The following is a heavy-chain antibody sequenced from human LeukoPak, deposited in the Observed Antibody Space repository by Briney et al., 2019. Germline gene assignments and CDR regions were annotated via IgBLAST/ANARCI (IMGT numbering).Heavy chain of an antibody. CDR3: ATFRGYYDFDY. CDR2: INSDGSST. D-gene: IGHD3-22*01. J-gene: IGHJ4*02. CDR1: GFTFSSYW. Sequence: SGGSLRLSCAASGFTFSSYWMNWVRQAPGKGLVWVSRINSDGSSTSYADSVKGRFTISRDNAKNTLYLQMNSLRAEDTAVYYCATFRGYYDFDYWGQGTLVTVSS. V-gene: IGHV3-74*01.